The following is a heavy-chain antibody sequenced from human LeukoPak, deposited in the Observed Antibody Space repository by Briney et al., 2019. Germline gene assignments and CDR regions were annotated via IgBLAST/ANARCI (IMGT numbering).Heavy chain of an antibody. D-gene: IGHD3-16*01. V-gene: IGHV1-24*01. CDR3: ATEGAHYYGMDV. Sequence: ASVKVSCKVSGYTLTELSMHWVRQAPGKGLEWMGGFDPGDGETIYAQKFQGRVTMTEDTSTDTAYMELSSLRPEDTAVYYCATEGAHYYGMDVWGQGTTVTVSS. CDR1: GYTLTELS. CDR2: FDPGDGET. J-gene: IGHJ6*02.